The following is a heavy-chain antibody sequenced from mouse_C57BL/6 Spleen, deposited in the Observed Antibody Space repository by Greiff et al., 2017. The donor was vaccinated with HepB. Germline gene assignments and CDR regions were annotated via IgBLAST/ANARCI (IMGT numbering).Heavy chain of an antibody. J-gene: IGHJ4*01. CDR1: GFTFSDYY. D-gene: IGHD2-5*01. V-gene: IGHV5-12*01. CDR3: ARAGSKRGVYAMDY. Sequence: DVHLVESGGGLVQPGGSLKLSCAASGFTFSDYYMYWVRQTPEKRLEWVAYISNGGGSTYYPDTVKGRFTISRDNAKNTLYLQMSRLKSEDTAMYYCARAGSKRGVYAMDYWGQGTSVTVSS. CDR2: ISNGGGST.